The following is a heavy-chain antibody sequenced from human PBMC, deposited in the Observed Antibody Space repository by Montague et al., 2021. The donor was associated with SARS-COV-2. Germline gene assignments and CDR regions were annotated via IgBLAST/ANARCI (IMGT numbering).Heavy chain of an antibody. V-gene: IGHV4-4*02. J-gene: IGHJ5*02. CDR1: GGSISSSNW. Sequence: SETLSLTCAVSGGSISSSNWWCWVRQPPGKGLEWIGEIYHSGSTNYNPSLKSRVTISVDKSTNQFSLQLSSVTAADTAVYYCAGRYWSSTSCPNWFDPWGQGTLVTVSS. CDR2: IYHSGST. D-gene: IGHD2-2*01. CDR3: AGRYWSSTSCPNWFDP.